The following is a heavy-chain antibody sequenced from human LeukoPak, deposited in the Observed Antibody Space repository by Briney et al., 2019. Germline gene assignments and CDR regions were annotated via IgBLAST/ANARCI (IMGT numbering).Heavy chain of an antibody. CDR3: AKGSSWYGAFDY. D-gene: IGHD6-13*01. CDR1: GFTFSSYA. V-gene: IGHV3-23*01. Sequence: GGSLRLSCAASGFTFSSYAMSWVRQAPGKRLEWVSAISGSGGSTYYADSVKGRFTISRDNSKNTLYLQMNSLRAEDTAVYYCAKGSSWYGAFDYWGQGTLVTVSS. CDR2: ISGSGGST. J-gene: IGHJ4*02.